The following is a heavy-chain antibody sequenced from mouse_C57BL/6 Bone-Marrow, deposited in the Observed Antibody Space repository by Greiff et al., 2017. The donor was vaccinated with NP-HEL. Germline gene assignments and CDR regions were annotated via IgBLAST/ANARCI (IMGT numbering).Heavy chain of an antibody. CDR3: TRNGYDGYYYAGAY. V-gene: IGHV5-9-1*02. D-gene: IGHD2-2*01. CDR2: ISSGGDYI. J-gene: IGHJ4*01. CDR1: GFTFSSYA. Sequence: EVKLVESGEGLVKPGGSLKLSCAASGFTFSSYAMSWVRQTPEKRLEWVAYISSGGDYIYYADTVKGRFTISRDNARNTLYLQMSSLKSEDTAMYYCTRNGYDGYYYAGAYWGQGTSVTVSS.